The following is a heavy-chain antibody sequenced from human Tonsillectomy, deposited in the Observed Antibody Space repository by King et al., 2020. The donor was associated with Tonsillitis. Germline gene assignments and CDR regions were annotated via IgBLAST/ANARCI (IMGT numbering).Heavy chain of an antibody. D-gene: IGHD4-23*01. Sequence: VQLVESGGGVVQPGRSLRLSCAASGFTFSTYALHWVRQAPGKGLEWVAVISDDGTNEYYADSVKGRFTISRDISKNTLYLQMNSLRPEDTAVYYCARAASPVDYYMDVWGKGTTVTVSS. J-gene: IGHJ6*03. CDR1: GFTFSTYA. CDR3: ARAASPVDYYMDV. CDR2: ISDDGTNE. V-gene: IGHV3-30*01.